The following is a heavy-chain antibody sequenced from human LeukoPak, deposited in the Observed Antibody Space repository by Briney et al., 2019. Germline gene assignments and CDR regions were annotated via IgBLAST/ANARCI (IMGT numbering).Heavy chain of an antibody. Sequence: GGSLRLSCAASGFTFSSYSMNWVRQAPGKGLEWVSSISSSSSYIYYADSVKGRFSISRDNAKNSLYLKMNSLRAEDTAVYYCAEDNPVSFWGSYRHTRGFDYWAREPWSPSPQ. CDR2: ISSSSSYI. CDR3: AEDNPVSFWGSYRHTRGFDY. J-gene: IGHJ4*02. D-gene: IGHD3-16*02. V-gene: IGHV3-21*01. CDR1: GFTFSSYS.